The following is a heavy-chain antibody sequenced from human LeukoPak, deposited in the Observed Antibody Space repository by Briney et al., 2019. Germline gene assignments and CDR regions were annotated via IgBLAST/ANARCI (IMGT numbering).Heavy chain of an antibody. D-gene: IGHD6-19*01. V-gene: IGHV4-61*08. J-gene: IGHJ4*02. Sequence: SETLSLTCAVSGDSVSSDAFYWSWIRQPPGRGLEWIGCSYYTGYGNYNPSLKSRVSISVDTSKNQFSLRMTSLTPADAAVYFCARAGSGWSFDCWGQGTLVTVSS. CDR3: ARAGSGWSFDC. CDR1: GDSVSSDAFY. CDR2: SYYTGYG.